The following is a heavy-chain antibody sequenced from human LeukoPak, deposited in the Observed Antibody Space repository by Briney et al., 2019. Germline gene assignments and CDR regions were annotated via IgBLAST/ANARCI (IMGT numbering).Heavy chain of an antibody. V-gene: IGHV3-9*01. CDR3: AKDEDYGGPFNYFDY. CDR2: ISWNSGSI. D-gene: IGHD4-23*01. CDR1: GFTFDDYA. J-gene: IGHJ4*02. Sequence: GRSLRLSCAASGFTFDDYAMHWVRQAPGKGLEWVSGISWNSGSIGYADSVKGRFAISRDNAKNSLYLQMNSLRAEDTALYYCAKDEDYGGPFNYFDYWGQGTLVTVSS.